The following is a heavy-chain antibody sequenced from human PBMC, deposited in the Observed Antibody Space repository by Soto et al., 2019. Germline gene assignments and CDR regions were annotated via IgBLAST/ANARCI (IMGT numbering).Heavy chain of an antibody. CDR3: AKGGVYCSGGSCYSVGYYYYMDV. CDR1: GFTFCSYA. Sequence: PGGSPRLSCAACGFTFCSYAMGWVRQEPGKGLEWVSAISGSGGSTYYADSVKGRFTISRDNSKNTLYLQMNSLRAEDTAVYYCAKGGVYCSGGSCYSVGYYYYMDVWGKGTTLTVSS. CDR2: ISGSGGST. V-gene: IGHV3-23*01. J-gene: IGHJ6*03. D-gene: IGHD2-15*01.